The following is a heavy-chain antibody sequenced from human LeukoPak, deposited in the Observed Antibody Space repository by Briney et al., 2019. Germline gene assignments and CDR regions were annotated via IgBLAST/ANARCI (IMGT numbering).Heavy chain of an antibody. D-gene: IGHD5-24*01. CDR3: ARTAYGWLQANFDY. CDR1: GFTFSSYW. Sequence: PGRSLRLSCAASGFTFSSYWMSWVRQAPGKGLEWVANIKQDGSEKYYVDSVKGRFTISRDNAKNSLYLQMNSLRAEDTAVYYCARTAYGWLQANFDYWGQGTLVTVSS. V-gene: IGHV3-7*01. J-gene: IGHJ4*02. CDR2: IKQDGSEK.